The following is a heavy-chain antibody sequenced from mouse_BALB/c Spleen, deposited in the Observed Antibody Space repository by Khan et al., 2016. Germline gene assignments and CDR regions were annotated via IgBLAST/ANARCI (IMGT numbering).Heavy chain of an antibody. CDR2: INTYTGEP. CDR1: GYTFTNYG. J-gene: IGHJ3*01. V-gene: IGHV9-3-1*01. D-gene: IGHD2-4*01. Sequence: QIQLVQSGPELKKPGETVKISCKASGYTFTNYGMNWVKQAPGKGLKWMGWINTYTGEPTYADDFKGRFAFSLATSASTAYLQINNLKNGDTATYFCARDVITTSGASTYWGQGTLVTVSA. CDR3: ARDVITTSGASTY.